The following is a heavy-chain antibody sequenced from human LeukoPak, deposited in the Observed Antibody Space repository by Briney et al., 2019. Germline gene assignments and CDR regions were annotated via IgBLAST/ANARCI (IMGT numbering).Heavy chain of an antibody. V-gene: IGHV3-30-3*01. J-gene: IGHJ4*02. CDR2: ISYDGRNK. CDR1: GFAFSSYA. Sequence: GGSPRLSCAASGFAFSSYAIHWVRQAPGKGLEWVSFISYDGRNKYYADSVKGRLTISRDNSKNTLSLQMNSLRAEDTAIYYCARDLSEKYSIDHWGQGTLVTVSS. CDR3: ARDLSEKYSIDH. D-gene: IGHD2/OR15-2a*01.